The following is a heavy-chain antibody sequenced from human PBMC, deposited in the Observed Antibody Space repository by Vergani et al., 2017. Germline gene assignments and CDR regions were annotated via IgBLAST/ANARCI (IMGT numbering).Heavy chain of an antibody. CDR2: IDPNDSYT. D-gene: IGHD3-22*01. CDR1: GYSFTSYW. CDR3: ARVGWSYYDSSGYYYAPGGWFDP. J-gene: IGHJ5*02. Sequence: EVQLVQSGAEVKKPGESLRIFCKGSGYSFTSYWISWVRQMPGKGLEWMGRIDPNDSYTNYSPSFQGHVTIPADKSISTAYLQWSSLKASDTAMYYCARVGWSYYDSSGYYYAPGGWFDPWGQGTLVTVSS. V-gene: IGHV5-10-1*03.